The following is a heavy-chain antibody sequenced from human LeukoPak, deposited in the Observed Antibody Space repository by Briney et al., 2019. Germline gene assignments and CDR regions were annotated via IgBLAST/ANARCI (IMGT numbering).Heavy chain of an antibody. CDR1: GFTVSSNF. CDR3: ARDRYGPEWELPSFDY. V-gene: IGHV3-20*04. J-gene: IGHJ4*02. Sequence: PGGSLRLSCAASGFTVSSNFMNWVRQAPGKGLEWVSGINWNGGSTGYADSVKGRFTISRDNAKNSLYLQMNSLRAEDTALYYCARDRYGPEWELPSFDYWGQGTLVTVSS. D-gene: IGHD1-26*01. CDR2: INWNGGST.